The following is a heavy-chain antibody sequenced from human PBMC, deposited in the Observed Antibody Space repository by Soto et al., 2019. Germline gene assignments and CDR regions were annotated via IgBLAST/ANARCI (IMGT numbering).Heavy chain of an antibody. Sequence: GESLKISCKGSGYSFTSYWIGWVRQMPGKGLEWMGIIYPGDSDTRYSPSFVGQVTISADKSNSTAYLQWSSLKASDTAMYYCARQGSNGAYYYYGMDVWGQGTTVTVSS. CDR1: GYSFTSYW. CDR3: ARQGSNGAYYYYGMDV. D-gene: IGHD3-16*01. J-gene: IGHJ6*02. CDR2: IYPGDSDT. V-gene: IGHV5-51*01.